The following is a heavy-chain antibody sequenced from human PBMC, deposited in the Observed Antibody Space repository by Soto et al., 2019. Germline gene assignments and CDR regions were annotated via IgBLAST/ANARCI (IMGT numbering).Heavy chain of an antibody. Sequence: EALLVESGGGLVQPGGSLRLSCAASGFNFNFYWMHWVRQAPGKGLVWVSRISGDGTITNYADSVKGRFTSSRDNAKNTLFLQMDSLRVEDTAVYYCVRDSPTNLEDPDTVASGFDPWGQGTQVTVSS. D-gene: IGHD5-12*01. CDR1: GFNFNFYW. V-gene: IGHV3-74*01. J-gene: IGHJ5*02. CDR3: VRDSPTNLEDPDTVASGFDP. CDR2: ISGDGTIT.